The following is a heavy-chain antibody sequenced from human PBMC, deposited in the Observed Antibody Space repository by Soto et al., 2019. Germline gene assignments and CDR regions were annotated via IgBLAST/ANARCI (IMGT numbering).Heavy chain of an antibody. CDR3: ARLPDYGGNSVEGKVAFDI. D-gene: IGHD4-17*01. CDR2: INHSGST. J-gene: IGHJ3*02. Sequence: SETLSLICAVYGGSFSGYYWSWIRQPPGKGLEWIGEINHSGSTNYNPSLKSRVTISVDTSKNQFSLKLSSVTAADTAVYYCARLPDYGGNSVEGKVAFDIWGQGTMVTVSS. V-gene: IGHV4-34*01. CDR1: GGSFSGYY.